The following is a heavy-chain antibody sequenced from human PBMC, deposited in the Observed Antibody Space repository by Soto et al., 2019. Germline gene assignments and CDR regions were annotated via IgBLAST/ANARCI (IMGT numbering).Heavy chain of an antibody. CDR1: GFTFSSYA. D-gene: IGHD6-13*01. CDR3: ARETAAGSFEP. J-gene: IGHJ5*02. V-gene: IGHV3-30-3*01. CDR2: ISYDGSNK. Sequence: GGSLRLSCAASGFTFSSYAMHWVRQAPGKGLEWVAVISYDGSNKYYADSVKGRFTISRDNSKNTLYLQMNSLRAEDTAVYYCARETAAGSFEPWGQGTLATVYS.